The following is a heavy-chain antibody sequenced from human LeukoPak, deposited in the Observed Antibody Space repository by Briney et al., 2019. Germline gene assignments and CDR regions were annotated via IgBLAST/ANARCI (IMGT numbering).Heavy chain of an antibody. D-gene: IGHD5-18*01. J-gene: IGHJ3*02. CDR1: GGTFSSYA. V-gene: IGHV1-69*06. CDR3: AREIQLDAFDI. Sequence: GSSVKVSCKASGGTFSSYAISWVRQAPGQGLERMGGIIPIFGTANYAQKFQGRVTITADKSTSTAYMELSSLRSEDTAVYYCAREIQLDAFDIWGQGTMVTVSS. CDR2: IIPIFGTA.